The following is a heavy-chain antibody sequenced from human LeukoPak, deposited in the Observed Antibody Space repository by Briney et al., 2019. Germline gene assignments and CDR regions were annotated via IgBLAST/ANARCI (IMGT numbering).Heavy chain of an antibody. CDR2: IYPGDSDT. CDR3: ARQSGTTVTEFDY. Sequence: NHGESLKISCKGSGSSFTSYWIGWVRQLPGKGLEWMGIIYPGDSDTRYSPSFQGQVTISADKSISTAYLQWSSLKASDTAMYYCARQSGTTVTEFDYWGQGTLVTVSS. D-gene: IGHD4-17*01. V-gene: IGHV5-51*01. J-gene: IGHJ4*02. CDR1: GSSFTSYW.